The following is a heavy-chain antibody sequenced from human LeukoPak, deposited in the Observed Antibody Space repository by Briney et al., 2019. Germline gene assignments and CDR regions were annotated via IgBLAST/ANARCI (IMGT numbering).Heavy chain of an antibody. CDR3: ARAGTSGGLCDY. D-gene: IGHD1-14*01. V-gene: IGHV4-4*07. CDR2: IYTSGST. Sequence: SETPSLTCTVSGVSISSYFWSWVRQPAGKGLEWIGRIYTSGSTKYNPSLQSRVTMSLDTSKKQLSLNLGSVTAADTAVYYCARAGTSGGLCDYWGQGILVTVPS. J-gene: IGHJ4*02. CDR1: GVSISSYF.